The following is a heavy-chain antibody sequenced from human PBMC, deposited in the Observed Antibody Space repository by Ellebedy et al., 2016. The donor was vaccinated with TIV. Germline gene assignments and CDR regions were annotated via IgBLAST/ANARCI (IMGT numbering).Heavy chain of an antibody. J-gene: IGHJ3*02. Sequence: GGSLRLSXAASGFTFSSYNMNWVRQAPGKGLEWVSSIGIGGDYLYYAESLKGRFTISRDDAKNSLYLQMNSLRAEDTAVYYCARVGVLMMGDAFDIWGQGTMVTVSS. CDR3: ARVGVLMMGDAFDI. D-gene: IGHD2-8*01. V-gene: IGHV3-21*01. CDR2: IGIGGDYL. CDR1: GFTFSSYN.